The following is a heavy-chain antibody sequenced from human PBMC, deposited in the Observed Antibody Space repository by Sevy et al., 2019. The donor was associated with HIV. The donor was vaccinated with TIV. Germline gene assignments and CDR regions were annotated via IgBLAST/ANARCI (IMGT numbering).Heavy chain of an antibody. D-gene: IGHD6-19*01. CDR1: GFIFSTYS. Sequence: GGSLRLSCAASGFIFSTYSMNWVRQAPGKGLEWVSFISSSSSYIYYADSVKGRFTISRDNAKNSLYLQMNGLRAEDTAVDYCARARTGYGSSLEYFQYWGQGTLVTVSS. J-gene: IGHJ1*01. V-gene: IGHV3-21*01. CDR2: ISSSSSYI. CDR3: ARARTGYGSSLEYFQY.